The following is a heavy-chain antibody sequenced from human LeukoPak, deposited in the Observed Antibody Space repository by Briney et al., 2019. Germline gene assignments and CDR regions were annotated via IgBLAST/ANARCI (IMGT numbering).Heavy chain of an antibody. Sequence: GGSLRLSCAASGFNVSSNYMSWVRQAPGKGLEGVAVIYSGGYTYYADSVKGRFTISRDNSKNTLFLQMNSLRAEDTAVYYCARASIAAAGYYFDYWGQGTLVTVSS. J-gene: IGHJ4*02. CDR2: IYSGGYT. D-gene: IGHD6-13*01. V-gene: IGHV3-66*01. CDR3: ARASIAAAGYYFDY. CDR1: GFNVSSNY.